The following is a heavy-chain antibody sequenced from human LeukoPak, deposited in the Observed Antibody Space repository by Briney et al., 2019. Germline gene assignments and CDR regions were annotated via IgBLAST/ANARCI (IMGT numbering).Heavy chain of an antibody. J-gene: IGHJ4*02. CDR2: ISSSSSTI. D-gene: IGHD2-2*01. V-gene: IGHV3-48*01. CDR3: ASGVVVGPAAAGFDY. Sequence: GGSLRLSCAASGFTFSSYSMNWVRQAPGKGLEWVSYISSSSSTIYYADSVKGRFTISRDNAKNSLYLQMNSLRAEDTAVYYCASGVVVGPAAAGFDYWGQGTLATVSS. CDR1: GFTFSSYS.